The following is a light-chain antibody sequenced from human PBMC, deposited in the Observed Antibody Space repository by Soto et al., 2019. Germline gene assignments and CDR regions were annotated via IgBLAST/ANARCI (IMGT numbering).Light chain of an antibody. CDR3: QQRSNWKYT. CDR2: DAS. Sequence: EIVLTQSPATLSLSPGERATLSCRASQSVSSYLAWYQQKPGQAPRLLIYDASNRATGIPARFSGSGSGTDFTLTISSLEPEEFADYFCQQRSNWKYTFGQGTKLEIK. J-gene: IGKJ2*01. CDR1: QSVSSY. V-gene: IGKV3-11*01.